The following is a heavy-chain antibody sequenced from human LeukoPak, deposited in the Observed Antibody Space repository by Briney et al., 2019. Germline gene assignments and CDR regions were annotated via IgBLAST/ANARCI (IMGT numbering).Heavy chain of an antibody. Sequence: SETLSLTCAVYGGSFSGYYWSWIRQPPGKGLEWIGEINHSGSTNYNPSLKSRVTISVDTSKNQFSLKLSSVTAADTAVYYCARPVARIRGYSPFDYWGQGTLVTVSS. V-gene: IGHV4-34*01. CDR3: ARPVARIRGYSPFDY. D-gene: IGHD5-12*01. CDR2: INHSGST. CDR1: GGSFSGYY. J-gene: IGHJ4*02.